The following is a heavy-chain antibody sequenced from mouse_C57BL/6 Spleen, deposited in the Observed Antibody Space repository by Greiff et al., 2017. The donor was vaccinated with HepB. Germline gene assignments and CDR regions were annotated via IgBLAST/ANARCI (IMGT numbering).Heavy chain of an antibody. CDR1: GFTFSSYG. CDR2: ISSGGSYT. J-gene: IGHJ4*01. Sequence: EVKLQESGGDLVKPGGSLKLSCAASGFTFSSYGLSLVRQTPDKRLEWVATISSGGSYTYYPDSVKGRFTISRDNAKNTLYLQMSSLKSEDTAMYYCARTMVTTRNYAMDYWGQGTSVTVSS. CDR3: ARTMVTTRNYAMDY. V-gene: IGHV5-6*01. D-gene: IGHD2-2*01.